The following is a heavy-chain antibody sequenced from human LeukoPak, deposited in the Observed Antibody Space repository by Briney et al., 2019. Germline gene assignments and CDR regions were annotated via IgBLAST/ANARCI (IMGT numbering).Heavy chain of an antibody. CDR1: GDSVSSNSAA. V-gene: IGHV6-1*01. Sequence: SQTLSLTCAISGDSVSSNSAAWNWIRQSPSRGLEWLGRTYYRSKWYNEYAVSLKGRITIKADKSKNQFSLQLNALTPEDTAIYYCGRGETDIVPWGQGTLVTVSS. CDR3: GRGETDIVP. J-gene: IGHJ5*02. CDR2: TYYRSKWYN. D-gene: IGHD1-14*01.